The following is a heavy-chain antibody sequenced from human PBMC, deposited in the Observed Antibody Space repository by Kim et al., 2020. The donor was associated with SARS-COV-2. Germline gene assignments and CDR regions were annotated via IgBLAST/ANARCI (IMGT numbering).Heavy chain of an antibody. J-gene: IGHJ4*02. V-gene: IGHV1-46*01. CDR1: GYTFTSYY. CDR2: INPSGGST. Sequence: ASVKVSCKASGYTFTSYYMHWVRQAPGQGLEWMGIINPSGGSTSYAQKFQGRVTMTRDTSTSTVYMELSSLRSEDTAVYYCARRGYYYGSGNEYEPTRLYYFDYWGQGTLVTVSS. D-gene: IGHD3-10*01. CDR3: ARRGYYYGSGNEYEPTRLYYFDY.